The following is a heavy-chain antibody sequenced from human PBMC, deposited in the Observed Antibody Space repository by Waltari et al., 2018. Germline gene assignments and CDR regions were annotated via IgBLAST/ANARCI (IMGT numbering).Heavy chain of an antibody. CDR1: GYSISSAYY. J-gene: IGHJ5*02. D-gene: IGHD6-25*01. CDR2: IYHSGST. CDR3: ARSPASTFLFDP. Sequence: QVQLQASGPGLVKPSETLSLTCAVSGYSISSAYYWGWIRQPPGKGLEWIGSIYHSGSTYYNPSLKSRVTISVDTSKNQFSLKLSSVTAADTAVYYCARSPASTFLFDPWGQGTLVTVSS. V-gene: IGHV4-38-2*01.